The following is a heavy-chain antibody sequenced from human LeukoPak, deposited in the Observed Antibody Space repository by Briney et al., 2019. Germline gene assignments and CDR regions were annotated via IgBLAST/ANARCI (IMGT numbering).Heavy chain of an antibody. CDR2: ISYDGSNK. V-gene: IGHV3-30*03. D-gene: IGHD3-22*01. CDR3: ARGKDSSGYYRGGGLDY. J-gene: IGHJ4*02. Sequence: PGRSLRLSCAASGFTFSSYGMHWVRQAPGKGLEWVAVISYDGSNKYYADSVKGRFTISRDNSKNTLYLQMGSLRAEDMAVYYCARGKDSSGYYRGGGLDYWGQGTLVTVSS. CDR1: GFTFSSYG.